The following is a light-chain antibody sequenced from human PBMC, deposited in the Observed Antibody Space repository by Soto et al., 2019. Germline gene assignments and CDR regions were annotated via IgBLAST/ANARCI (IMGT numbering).Light chain of an antibody. Sequence: QSALTQPPSASGSPGQSCTISCTGTSSDVGAYNYVSWYQQHAGKAPKLVIYEVTKRPSGVPDRFSGSKSANTASLTVSGLQAEDEADYYCSSFASSNTWVFGGGTKLTVL. V-gene: IGLV2-8*01. CDR3: SSFASSNTWV. CDR2: EVT. J-gene: IGLJ3*02. CDR1: SSDVGAYNY.